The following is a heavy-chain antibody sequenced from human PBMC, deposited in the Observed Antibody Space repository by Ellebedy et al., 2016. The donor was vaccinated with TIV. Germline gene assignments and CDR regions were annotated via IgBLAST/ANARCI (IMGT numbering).Heavy chain of an antibody. CDR2: IVVGSGNT. J-gene: IGHJ4*02. D-gene: IGHD3-22*01. CDR1: GFTFTSSA. CDR3: AADSYYDSSLIGY. V-gene: IGHV1-58*01. Sequence: SVKVSCXASGFTFTSSAVQWVRQARGQRLEWIGWIVVGSGNTNYAQKFQERVTITRDMSTSTAYMELSSLRSEDTAVYYCAADSYYDSSLIGYWGQGTLVTVSS.